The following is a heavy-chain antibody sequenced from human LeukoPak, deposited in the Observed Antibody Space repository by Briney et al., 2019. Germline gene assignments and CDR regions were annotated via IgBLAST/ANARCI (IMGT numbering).Heavy chain of an antibody. CDR1: GFTFTSYA. V-gene: IGHV3-23*01. J-gene: IGHJ4*02. D-gene: IGHD6-19*01. Sequence: GGSLRLSCAASGFTFTSYAMSWVRQAPGKGPEWVSAISGSGGSTYYADSVKGRFTISRDNSKNTVYLQMNSLRADDTAKYYCAKDRLGAVAEYPDYWGQGTLVTVSS. CDR3: AKDRLGAVAEYPDY. CDR2: ISGSGGST.